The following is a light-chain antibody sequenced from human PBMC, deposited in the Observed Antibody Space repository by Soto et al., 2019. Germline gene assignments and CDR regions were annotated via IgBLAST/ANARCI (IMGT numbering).Light chain of an antibody. Sequence: QPVLTQPPSVSGAPGQRVTISCTGSSSNIGAGYDVHWYQQLPGTAPKLLIHGNSNRPSGVPDRFSGSESGTSASLAITGLQAEDEADYYCQSYDSSLSGSNVFGTGTKVTVL. V-gene: IGLV1-40*01. CDR2: GNS. J-gene: IGLJ1*01. CDR3: QSYDSSLSGSNV. CDR1: SSNIGAGYD.